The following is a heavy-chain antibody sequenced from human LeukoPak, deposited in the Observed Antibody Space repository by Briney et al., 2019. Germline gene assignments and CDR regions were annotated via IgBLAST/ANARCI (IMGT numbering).Heavy chain of an antibody. CDR1: GGSISSSSYY. V-gene: IGHV4-39*07. J-gene: IGHJ4*02. D-gene: IGHD2-15*01. CDR3: ARVLVVVAATSGDY. Sequence: SETLSLTCTVSGGSISSSSYYWGWIRQPPGKGLEWIGSIYYSGSTYYNPSLKSRVTISVDTSKNQFSLKLSSVTAADTAVYYCARVLVVVAATSGDYWGQGTLVTVSS. CDR2: IYYSGST.